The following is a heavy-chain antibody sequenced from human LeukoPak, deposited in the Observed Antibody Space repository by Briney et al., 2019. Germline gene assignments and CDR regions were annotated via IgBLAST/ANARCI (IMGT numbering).Heavy chain of an antibody. Sequence: SETLSLTCTVSGDSISSDYWSWIRQSPGKGLEWFGYIYYRGDTKYNPSLKSRVTISVDRSKNQFSLQMSSVTAADTAVYYCARALRNYDILTGYYIFDAFDIWGQGTMVTVSS. V-gene: IGHV4-59*08. J-gene: IGHJ3*02. CDR2: IYYRGDT. D-gene: IGHD3-9*01. CDR3: ARALRNYDILTGYYIFDAFDI. CDR1: GDSISSDY.